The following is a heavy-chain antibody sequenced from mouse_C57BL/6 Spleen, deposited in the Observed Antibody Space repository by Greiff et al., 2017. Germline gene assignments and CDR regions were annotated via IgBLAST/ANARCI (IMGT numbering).Heavy chain of an antibody. V-gene: IGHV14-4*01. Sequence: VQLQQSGAELVRPGASVKLSCTASGFNIKDDYMHWVKQRPEQGLEWIGWIDPENGDTEYASKFQGKATITADTSSNTAYLQLSSLTSEDTAVYYCTTQFITTVEAMDYWGQGTSVTVSS. CDR2: IDPENGDT. CDR3: TTQFITTVEAMDY. J-gene: IGHJ4*01. D-gene: IGHD1-1*01. CDR1: GFNIKDDY.